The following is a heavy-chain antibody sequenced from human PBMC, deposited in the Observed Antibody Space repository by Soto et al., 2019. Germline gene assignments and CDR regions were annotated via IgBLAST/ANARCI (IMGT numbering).Heavy chain of an antibody. CDR2: ISAGNGNT. V-gene: IGHV1-3*01. J-gene: IGHJ2*01. CDR3: AGAGYSSGWYHWYLDF. Sequence: DSVKVYCKASGYTFTNYAIHWVRQAPGQRLEWMGWISAGNGNTRYSQKFQGRVTSTRDTSASTAYMELSSLRSEDTALYFCAGAGYSSGWYHWYLDFWGRGTLVTVS. D-gene: IGHD6-19*01. CDR1: GYTFTNYA.